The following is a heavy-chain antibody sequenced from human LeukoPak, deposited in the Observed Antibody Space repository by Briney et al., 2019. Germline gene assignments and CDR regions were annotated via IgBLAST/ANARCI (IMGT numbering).Heavy chain of an antibody. D-gene: IGHD6-19*01. J-gene: IGHJ4*02. V-gene: IGHV1-69*13. CDR2: IIPIFGTA. CDR1: GGTFISYA. CDR3: ASGASGWYSWNY. Sequence: SVKVSCKASGGTFISYAISWVRQAPGQGLEWMGGIIPIFGTANYAQKFQGRVTITADESTSTAYMELSSLRSEDTAVYYCASGASGWYSWNYWGQGTLVTVSS.